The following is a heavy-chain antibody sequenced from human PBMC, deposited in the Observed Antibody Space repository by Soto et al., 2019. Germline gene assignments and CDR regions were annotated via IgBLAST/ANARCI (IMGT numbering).Heavy chain of an antibody. CDR2: ISYDGSNK. CDR1: GFPFSSYA. D-gene: IGHD3-10*01. CDR3: AIEPHFSGPSFDY. J-gene: IGHJ4*02. Sequence: PGGSLSLSCAASGFPFSSYAMHWIRPAPCKGLEWVAVISYDGSNKYYADSVKGRFTISRDNSKNTLYLQMNSLRAGDTAVYYCAIEPHFSGPSFDYWGQGTLVTVSS. V-gene: IGHV3-30-3*01.